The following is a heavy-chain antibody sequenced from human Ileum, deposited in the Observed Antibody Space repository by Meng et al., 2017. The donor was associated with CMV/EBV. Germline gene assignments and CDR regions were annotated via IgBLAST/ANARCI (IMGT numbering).Heavy chain of an antibody. Sequence: QVPRVQVGGGVVQRGTAPSLSCSGYGFTFSTYGKYWVRQRPGKGLEWVAVISYDGSINHHGDSVKVRFTISIDNSKNTLSLYMDLMRPADTDFYYCVRARVSSYSWYFDLWGRGTLVTVSS. J-gene: IGHJ2*01. CDR1: GFTFSTYG. CDR2: ISYDGSIN. V-gene: IGHV3-30*03. D-gene: IGHD6-6*01. CDR3: VRARVSSYSWYFDL.